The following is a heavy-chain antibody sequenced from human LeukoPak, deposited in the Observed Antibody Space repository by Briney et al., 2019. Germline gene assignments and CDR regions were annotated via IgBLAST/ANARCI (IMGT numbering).Heavy chain of an antibody. CDR3: AKDLGVGAYLLFDYVSSAFDH. CDR1: GFTFSSYG. D-gene: IGHD2/OR15-2a*01. CDR2: ISYDGSNA. Sequence: GGSLRLSCAASGFTFSSYGLHWVRQTAGKGLEWVAVISYDGSNAYYADSVKGRLIISRDNSQNTLYLQMNSLGAEDTAVYYCAKDLGVGAYLLFDYVSSAFDHWGQGTLVTVSS. J-gene: IGHJ4*02. V-gene: IGHV3-30*18.